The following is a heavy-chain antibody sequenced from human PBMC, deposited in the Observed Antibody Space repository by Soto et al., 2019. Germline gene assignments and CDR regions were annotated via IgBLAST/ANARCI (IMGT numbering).Heavy chain of an antibody. D-gene: IGHD6-19*01. CDR1: GFTFNTYT. V-gene: IGHV3-30-3*01. CDR2: ISYDGNYE. CDR3: ARASVAGTWVYYFDY. J-gene: IGHJ4*02. Sequence: QVQLVESGGGVVQPGRSLRLSCAASGFTFNTYTMHWVRQAPGKGLEWVAVISYDGNYEYYADSVKGRFTISRDNSKNTLYLQMNSLRADDTAVSYCARASVAGTWVYYFDYWGQGALVTVSS.